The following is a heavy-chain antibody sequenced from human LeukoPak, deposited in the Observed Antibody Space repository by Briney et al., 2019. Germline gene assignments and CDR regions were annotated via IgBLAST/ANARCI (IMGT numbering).Heavy chain of an antibody. CDR2: INPNSGGT. V-gene: IGHV1-2*02. Sequence: ASVKVSCKTSGYTFTGYYMHWVRQAPGQGLEWMGWINPNSGGTNYAQKFQGRVTMTRDTSISTAYMELSRLRSDDTAVYYCALLRYFDWLIDYWGQGTLVTVSS. D-gene: IGHD3-9*01. CDR1: GYTFTGYY. CDR3: ALLRYFDWLIDY. J-gene: IGHJ4*02.